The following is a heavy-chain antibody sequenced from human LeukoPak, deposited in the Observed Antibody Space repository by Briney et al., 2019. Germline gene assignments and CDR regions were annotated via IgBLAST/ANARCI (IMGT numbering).Heavy chain of an antibody. CDR3: ARGWGEKGYCRGGTCNNPQFDY. CDR1: GFTFSDYW. CDR2: IKEDGREK. Sequence: GGSLRLSCAASGFTFSDYWMTWVRQAPGKGLEWVANIKEDGREKYYVDSVKGRFNLSKDNAKNSVYLQMNSLGAEDTAVYYCARGWGEKGYCRGGTCNNPQFDYWGQGILVTVSS. D-gene: IGHD2-15*01. V-gene: IGHV3-7*01. J-gene: IGHJ4*02.